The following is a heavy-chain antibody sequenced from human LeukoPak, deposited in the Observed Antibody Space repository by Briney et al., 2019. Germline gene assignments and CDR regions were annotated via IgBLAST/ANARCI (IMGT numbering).Heavy chain of an antibody. CDR1: GFTFSSYS. D-gene: IGHD3-22*01. Sequence: GGSLRLSCAASGFTFSSYSMNWVRQAPGKGLEWVSYISTSSSTIYYADSVKGRFTISRDNAKNSLYLQMNSLRAEDTAVYYCAKVNYYESSGYYDYWGQGTLVTVSS. CDR2: ISTSSSTI. V-gene: IGHV3-48*01. CDR3: AKVNYYESSGYYDY. J-gene: IGHJ4*02.